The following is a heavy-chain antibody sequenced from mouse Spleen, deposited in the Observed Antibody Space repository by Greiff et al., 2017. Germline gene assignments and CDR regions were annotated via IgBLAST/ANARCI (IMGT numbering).Heavy chain of an antibody. Sequence: VQLQQSGPELVKPGDSVKISCKASGYSFTGYFMNWVMQSHGKSLEWIGRINPYNGDTFYNQKFKGKATLTVDKSSSTAHMELRSLTSEDSAVYYCARSYYYGSSLYAMDYWGQGTSVTVSS. V-gene: IGHV1-20*01. CDR3: ARSYYYGSSLYAMDY. D-gene: IGHD1-1*01. CDR1: GYSFTGYF. CDR2: INPYNGDT. J-gene: IGHJ4*01.